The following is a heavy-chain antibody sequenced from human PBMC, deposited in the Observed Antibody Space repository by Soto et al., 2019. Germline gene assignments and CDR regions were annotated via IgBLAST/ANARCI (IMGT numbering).Heavy chain of an antibody. CDR2: IYWSGTT. CDR3: ATGRESSSSYKPETIDS. V-gene: IGHV4-31*03. CDR1: GVSISSGGYH. J-gene: IGHJ4*02. D-gene: IGHD1-20*01. Sequence: PSETLSLTCSVSGVSISSGGYHWNWIRQQPGKGLEWIGYIYWSGTTYYKPSLRSRFTISVDTSKNQFSLRLNSVTAADTAVYYCATGRESSSSYKPETIDSCGQRTPVTVSS.